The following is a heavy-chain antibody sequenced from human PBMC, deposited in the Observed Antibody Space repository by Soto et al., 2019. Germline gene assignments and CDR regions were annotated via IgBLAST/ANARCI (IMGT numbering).Heavy chain of an antibody. J-gene: IGHJ4*02. CDR1: GGSISSGGYY. D-gene: IGHD2-15*01. Sequence: QVQLQESGPGLVKPSQTLSLTCTVSGGSISSGGYYWSWIRQHPGKGLEWIGYIYYSGSTYYNPSLKSRVTISVDTSKNQFSLKLSSVTAAVTAVYYCARDRGYCSGGSCYVDYWGQGTLVTVSS. V-gene: IGHV4-31*03. CDR3: ARDRGYCSGGSCYVDY. CDR2: IYYSGST.